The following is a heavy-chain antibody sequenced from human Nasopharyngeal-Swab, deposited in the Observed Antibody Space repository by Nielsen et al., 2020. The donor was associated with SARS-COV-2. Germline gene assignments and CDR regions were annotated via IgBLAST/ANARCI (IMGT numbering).Heavy chain of an antibody. CDR3: AKDRDSGDDSDDYYHYYGLDF. CDR2: ISGSDYST. Sequence: GESLKISCAASGFTFNTYALSWVRQAPGKGLEWVSVISGSDYSTKYADSVKGRFTISRDNSKNTVNLQMNSLRAEDTAIYYCAKDRDSGDDSDDYYHYYGLDFWVQGTTVTVSS. D-gene: IGHD5-12*01. J-gene: IGHJ6*02. CDR1: GFTFNTYA. V-gene: IGHV3-23*01.